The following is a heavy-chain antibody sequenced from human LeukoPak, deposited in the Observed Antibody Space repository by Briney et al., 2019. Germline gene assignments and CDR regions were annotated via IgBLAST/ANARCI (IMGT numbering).Heavy chain of an antibody. D-gene: IGHD6-6*01. Sequence: GRSLRLSCAASGFTFSSYWMSWVRQAPGKGLEWVASIKEDGSGKYLDSVKGRFTVSRDNARNSVSLEMNSLRAEDTAVYYCARASGRSTSSGYFDYWGQGSLVTVSS. CDR1: GFTFSSYW. V-gene: IGHV3-7*05. CDR3: ARASGRSTSSGYFDY. CDR2: IKEDGSGK. J-gene: IGHJ4*02.